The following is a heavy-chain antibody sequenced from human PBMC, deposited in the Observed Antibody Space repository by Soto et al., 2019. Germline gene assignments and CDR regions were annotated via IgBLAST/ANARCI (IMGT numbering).Heavy chain of an antibody. Sequence: PSETLSLTWTVSGGSISSYYWSWIRQPAGKGLEWIGRIYTSGSTNYNPSLKSRVTMSVDTSKNQFSLKLSSVTAADTAVYYCARDRRSGPYSSSPDWFDPWGQGTLVTVSS. J-gene: IGHJ5*02. CDR2: IYTSGST. D-gene: IGHD6-6*01. V-gene: IGHV4-4*07. CDR1: GGSISSYY. CDR3: ARDRRSGPYSSSPDWFDP.